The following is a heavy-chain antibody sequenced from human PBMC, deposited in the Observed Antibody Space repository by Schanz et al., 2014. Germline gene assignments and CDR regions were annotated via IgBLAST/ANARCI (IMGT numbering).Heavy chain of an antibody. CDR2: IYMDGSGR. V-gene: IGHV3-74*01. Sequence: EVQLVESGGTVVQPGGSLRVSCAASGFVFRTFAMYWVRQAPGKGLEWVSRIYMDGSGRDYGDSVKGRFTVSRDNAKNTLYLQMASLRADDTAVYYCARDNRQCSGPCSCASCHPCGMDVWGQGTTVIVSS. D-gene: IGHD2-15*01. CDR3: ARDNRQCSGPCSCASCHPCGMDV. J-gene: IGHJ6*02. CDR1: GFVFRTFA.